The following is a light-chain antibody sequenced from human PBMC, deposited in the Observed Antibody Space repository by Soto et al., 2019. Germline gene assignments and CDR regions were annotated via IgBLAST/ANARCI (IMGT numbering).Light chain of an antibody. Sequence: DIQLTQSPSFLSASVGDRVTITCRASQGISSSLAWYQQKPGKAPKLLIYTASNLQSGVPSRFSGSGSGTEFTLTIRGLQPEDFATYYCQQLNDYPLTFGQGTRLE. CDR1: QGISSS. J-gene: IGKJ5*01. CDR2: TAS. V-gene: IGKV1-9*01. CDR3: QQLNDYPLT.